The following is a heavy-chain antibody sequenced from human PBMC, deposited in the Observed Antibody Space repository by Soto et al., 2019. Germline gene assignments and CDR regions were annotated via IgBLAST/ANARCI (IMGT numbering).Heavy chain of an antibody. V-gene: IGHV3-23*01. CDR3: APHVSCSGGSCQYDAFAI. Sequence: EVQVLESGGGLVQPGGSLRLSCEGSGFTVSSHAMTWIRQAPGKGPEWVSTVTADGGTYYADSVKGRFAMSRDTSENTXXLQMNSLGAEDPAAYYCAPHVSCSGGSCQYDAFAIRGQGTMVTVSS. CDR2: VTADGGT. J-gene: IGHJ3*02. D-gene: IGHD2-15*01. CDR1: GFTVSSHA.